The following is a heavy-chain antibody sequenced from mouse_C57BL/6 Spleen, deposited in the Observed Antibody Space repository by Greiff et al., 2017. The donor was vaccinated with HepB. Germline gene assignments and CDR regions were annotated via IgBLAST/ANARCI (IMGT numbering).Heavy chain of an antibody. Sequence: QVQLQQPGAELVKPGASVKLSCKASGYTFTSYWMHWVKQRPGQGLEWIGMIHPNSGSTNYNEKFKSKATLTVDKSSSTAYMQLSSLTSEDSAVYYCARSADGYRYYAMDDWGQGTSVTVAS. CDR2: IHPNSGST. CDR1: GYTFTSYW. V-gene: IGHV1-64*01. D-gene: IGHD2-3*01. CDR3: ARSADGYRYYAMDD. J-gene: IGHJ4*01.